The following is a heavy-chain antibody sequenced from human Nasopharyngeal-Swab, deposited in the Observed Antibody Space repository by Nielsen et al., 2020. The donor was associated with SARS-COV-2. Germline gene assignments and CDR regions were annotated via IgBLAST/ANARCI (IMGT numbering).Heavy chain of an antibody. CDR1: GFTFTSSA. CDR3: AASQGTVGAFDI. CDR2: IVVGSGST. Sequence: SVKVSCKASGFTFTSSAVQWVRQARGQRLEWIGWIVVGSGSTNYPQKFQERVTITRDMSTGTAYMELRSLKSEDTAVYYCAASQGTVGAFDIWGQGTMVTVSS. D-gene: IGHD3/OR15-3a*01. V-gene: IGHV1-58*01. J-gene: IGHJ3*02.